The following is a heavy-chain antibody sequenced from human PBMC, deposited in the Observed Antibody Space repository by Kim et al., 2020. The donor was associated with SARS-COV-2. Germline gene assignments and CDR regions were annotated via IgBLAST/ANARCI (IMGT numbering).Heavy chain of an antibody. CDR1: GFTFSSYG. V-gene: IGHV3-30*18. D-gene: IGHD3-10*01. J-gene: IGHJ3*02. CDR2: ISYDGSNK. Sequence: GGSLRLSCAASGFTFSSYGMHWVRQAPGKGLEWVAVISYDGSNKYYADSVKGRFTISRDNSKNTLYLQMNSLRAEDTAVYYCAKPILMVRGGLDAFDIWG. CDR3: AKPILMVRGGLDAFDI.